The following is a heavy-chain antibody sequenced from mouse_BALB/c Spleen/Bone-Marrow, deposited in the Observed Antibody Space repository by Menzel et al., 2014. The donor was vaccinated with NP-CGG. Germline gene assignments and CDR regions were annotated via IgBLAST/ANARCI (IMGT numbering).Heavy chain of an antibody. CDR3: ARDMGGLLFDY. D-gene: IGHD2-3*01. CDR2: IRNKAYSYTT. J-gene: IGHJ2*01. Sequence: EVKLVESGGGLVQPGGSLRLSCATSGFTFTDYYMNWVRQPPGKALEWLGFIRNKAYSYTTEYSASVKGRFTISRDNSQSILYLQMNTLRAEDSATYYCARDMGGLLFDYLGQGTTLTVSS. V-gene: IGHV7-3*02. CDR1: GFTFTDYY.